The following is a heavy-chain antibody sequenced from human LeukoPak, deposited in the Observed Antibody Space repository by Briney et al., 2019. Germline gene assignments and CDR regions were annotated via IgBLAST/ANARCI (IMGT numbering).Heavy chain of an antibody. J-gene: IGHJ4*02. CDR3: ARDQSGHSEDYDILTGIIDY. D-gene: IGHD3-9*01. V-gene: IGHV3-21*01. Sequence: GGSLRLSCAASGFTFSSYGMSWVRQAPGKGLEWVSSISSSSDYIYYADSVKGRFTISRDNAKNSLYLQMNSLRAEDMAVYYCARDQSGHSEDYDILTGIIDYWGQGTLVTVSS. CDR2: ISSSSDYI. CDR1: GFTFSSYG.